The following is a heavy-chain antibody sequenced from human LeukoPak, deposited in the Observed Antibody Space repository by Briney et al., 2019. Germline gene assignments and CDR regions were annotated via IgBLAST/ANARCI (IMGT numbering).Heavy chain of an antibody. CDR3: ARSPPYYDFWSGRFDP. D-gene: IGHD3-3*01. CDR1: GYSFTSYW. CDR2: IYPSDSDT. Sequence: GESLKISCKGSGYSFTSYWIGWVRQMPGKGLEWMGIIYPSDSDTRYSPSFQGQVTISADKSISTAYLQWSSLKASDTAMYYCARSPPYYDFWSGRFDPWGQGTLVTVSS. V-gene: IGHV5-51*01. J-gene: IGHJ5*02.